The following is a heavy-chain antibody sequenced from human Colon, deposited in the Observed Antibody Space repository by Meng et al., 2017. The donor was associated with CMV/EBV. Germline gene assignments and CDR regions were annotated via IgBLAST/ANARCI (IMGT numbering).Heavy chain of an antibody. V-gene: IGHV1-2*02. J-gene: IGHJ4*02. D-gene: IGHD3-22*01. CDR1: YTFSGFY. CDR2: IDPNSGGT. Sequence: YTFSGFYIRWVRQAPGQGLEWMGWIDPNSGGTNYAQEFQGRVTMTRDTSINTAYMELSRLRSDDTALYFCAREFYYDTSGYPELDYWGQGTLVTVSS. CDR3: AREFYYDTSGYPELDY.